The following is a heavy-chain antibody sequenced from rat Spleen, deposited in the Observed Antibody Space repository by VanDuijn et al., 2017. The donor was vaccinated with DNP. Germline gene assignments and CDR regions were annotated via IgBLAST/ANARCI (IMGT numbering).Heavy chain of an antibody. J-gene: IGHJ3*01. CDR2: ITNSGGST. Sequence: EVQLVESGGGLVQPGRSLKLSCAASGFTFSNYDMAWVRQAPTKGLEWVASITNSGGSTYYRDSVKGRFTISRDNAKSTLYLQMDSLRSEDTATYYCTTAGFDYWGHGTLVTVSS. CDR3: TTAGFDY. CDR1: GFTFSNYD. V-gene: IGHV5-27*01.